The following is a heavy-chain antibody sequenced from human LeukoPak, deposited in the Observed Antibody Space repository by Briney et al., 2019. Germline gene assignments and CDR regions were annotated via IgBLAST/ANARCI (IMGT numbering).Heavy chain of an antibody. V-gene: IGHV3-23*01. Sequence: GGSLRLSCGASGFIFGKYAMSWVRQAPGKGLEWVSGIGSGGVDTIYADSVKGRFTISRDNSKNTLSLRMGSLRADDTAIYFCARYLRDSGTSRVTLDHWGQGTLVIVSS. CDR2: IGSGGVDT. D-gene: IGHD2-2*01. CDR3: ARYLRDSGTSRVTLDH. CDR1: GFIFGKYA. J-gene: IGHJ4*02.